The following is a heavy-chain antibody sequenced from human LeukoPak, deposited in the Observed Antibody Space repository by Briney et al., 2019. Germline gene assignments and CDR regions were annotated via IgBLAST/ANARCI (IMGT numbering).Heavy chain of an antibody. CDR1: GFTFSSYW. CDR3: ARAWGMFYGDYPFDY. J-gene: IGHJ4*02. Sequence: GGSLRLSCAASGFTFSSYWMSWVRQAPGKGLEWVANIKQDGSEKYYVDSVKGRFTISRDNAKNSLYLQMNSLRAEDTAVYYCARAWGMFYGDYPFDYWGQGTLVTVSS. V-gene: IGHV3-7*01. D-gene: IGHD4-17*01. CDR2: IKQDGSEK.